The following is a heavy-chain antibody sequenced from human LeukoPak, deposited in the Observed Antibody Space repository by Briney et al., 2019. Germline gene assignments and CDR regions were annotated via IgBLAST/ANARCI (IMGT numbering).Heavy chain of an antibody. D-gene: IGHD1-7*01. J-gene: IGHJ4*02. V-gene: IGHV3-30*04. CDR3: ARAHNWKYGTFDY. Sequence: GGSLRLSCAASGFTFSTYPMHWVRQAPGKGLEWVAVISNDGSNKYYADSVKGRFTLSRDSSKNTLYLQMNSLRVEDTAVYYCARAHNWKYGTFDYWGQGTLVTVSS. CDR2: ISNDGSNK. CDR1: GFTFSTYP.